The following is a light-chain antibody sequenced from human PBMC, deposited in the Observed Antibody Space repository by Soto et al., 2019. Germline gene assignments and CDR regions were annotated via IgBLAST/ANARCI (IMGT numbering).Light chain of an antibody. CDR1: SSDVGGYNY. CDR2: DVT. V-gene: IGLV2-14*03. CDR3: SSYTSSSNYV. J-gene: IGLJ1*01. Sequence: QSVLTQPASVSGSPGQSITISCTGTSSDVGGYNYVSWYQQHPGKAPKLMIYDVTNRPSGVSNRFSGSKSGYTASLTISGLQAEDEADYYCSSYTSSSNYVFGTGTKLTVL.